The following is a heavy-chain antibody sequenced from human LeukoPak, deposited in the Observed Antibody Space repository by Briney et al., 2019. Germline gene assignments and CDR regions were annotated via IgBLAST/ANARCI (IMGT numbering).Heavy chain of an antibody. D-gene: IGHD3-10*01. V-gene: IGHV3-23*01. CDR2: ISGSGGST. CDR3: AKDPSDYYGSGSYRSRFDP. CDR1: GFTFSSYG. Sequence: GGSLRLSCAASGFTFSSYGMNWVRQAPGKGLEWVSAISGSGGSTYYADSVKGRFTISRDNSKNTLYLQMNSLRAEDTAVYYCAKDPSDYYGSGSYRSRFDPWGQGTLVTVSS. J-gene: IGHJ5*02.